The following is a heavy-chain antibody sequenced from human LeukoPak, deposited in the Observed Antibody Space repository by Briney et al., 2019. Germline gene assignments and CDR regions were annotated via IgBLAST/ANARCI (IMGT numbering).Heavy chain of an antibody. J-gene: IGHJ4*02. Sequence: SETLSLTCAVYGGSFSGYYWTWIRQPPGKGLEWIGEINHRRSTKYSPSLKSRVTISVDTSKNQFSLRLSSVTAADTAVYYCARRTYYYDSSGLNWGQGTLVTVSS. D-gene: IGHD3-22*01. CDR1: GGSFSGYY. CDR3: ARRTYYYDSSGLN. CDR2: INHRRST. V-gene: IGHV4-34*01.